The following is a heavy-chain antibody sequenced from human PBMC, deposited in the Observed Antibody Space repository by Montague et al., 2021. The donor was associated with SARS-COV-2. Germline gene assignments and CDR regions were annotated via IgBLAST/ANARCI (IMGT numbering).Heavy chain of an antibody. D-gene: IGHD3-10*01. V-gene: IGHV3-48*02. CDR2: ISTSSSNI. CDR3: ARERGDYGADGGFDF. J-gene: IGHJ4*02. Sequence: SLRLSCAASGFTFSSFNMNWVRQAPGKGLEWVSFISTSSSNIYYADSVRGRFTISRDKAKNSLYLQMNSLRDEDTAVYYCARERGDYGADGGFDFWGQGTLGTVSS. CDR1: GFTFSSFN.